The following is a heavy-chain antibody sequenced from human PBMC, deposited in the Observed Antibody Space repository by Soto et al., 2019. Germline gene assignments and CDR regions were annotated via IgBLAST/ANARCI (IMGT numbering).Heavy chain of an antibody. CDR1: GYTFTGYY. J-gene: IGHJ4*02. CDR2: INPNSGGT. CDR3: ARGRGYSYGQDYFDY. D-gene: IGHD5-18*01. Sequence: QVQLVQSGAEVKKPGASVKVSCKASGYTFTGYYMHWVRQAPGQGLEWMGWINPNSGGTNYAQKFQGRGTMTGEKSLHPAHMELSRLRFYDTAVYYWARGRGYSYGQDYFDYWGQGTLVTVSS. V-gene: IGHV1-2*02.